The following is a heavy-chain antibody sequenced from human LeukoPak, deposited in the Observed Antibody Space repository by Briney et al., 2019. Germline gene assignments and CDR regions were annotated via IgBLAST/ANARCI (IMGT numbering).Heavy chain of an antibody. V-gene: IGHV4-39*01. CDR3: ARHGGAVAKFDY. CDR2: IYYSGST. J-gene: IGHJ4*02. Sequence: SETLSLTCTVSGGSISSSSYYWGWIRQPPGKGLEWIVSIYYSGSTYYNPSLKSRVTISVDTSKNQFSLKLSSVTAADTAVYYCARHGGAVAKFDYWGQGTLVTVSS. D-gene: IGHD6-19*01. CDR1: GGSISSSSYY.